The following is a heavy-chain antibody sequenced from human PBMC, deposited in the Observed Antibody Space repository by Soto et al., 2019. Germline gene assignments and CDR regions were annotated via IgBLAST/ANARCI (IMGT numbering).Heavy chain of an antibody. CDR3: AKDLQYYDFWSGGFDY. Sequence: LSLTCVASGFTFSSYAMSWVRQAPGKGLEWVSAISGSGGSTYYADSVKGRFTISRDNSKNTLYLQMNSLRAEDTAVYYCAKDLQYYDFWSGGFDYWGQGTLVTVSS. D-gene: IGHD3-3*01. V-gene: IGHV3-23*01. J-gene: IGHJ4*02. CDR1: GFTFSSYA. CDR2: ISGSGGST.